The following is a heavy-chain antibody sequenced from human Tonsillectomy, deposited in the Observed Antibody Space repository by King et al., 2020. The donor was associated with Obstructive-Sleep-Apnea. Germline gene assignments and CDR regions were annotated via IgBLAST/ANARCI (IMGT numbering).Heavy chain of an antibody. D-gene: IGHD3-9*01. CDR3: AKGPLLRYFDWTHFFDY. CDR2: ISGSGVDT. V-gene: IGHV3-23*04. J-gene: IGHJ4*02. Sequence: VKLVESGGALVQPGGSLRLSCAASGFTFSSYPMSWVRQAPGKGLEWVSAISGSGVDTYYADSVRGRFTISRDNSKNTLYLQMNSLRAEDTAVYYCAKGPLLRYFDWTHFFDYWGQGTLVTVSS. CDR1: GFTFSSYP.